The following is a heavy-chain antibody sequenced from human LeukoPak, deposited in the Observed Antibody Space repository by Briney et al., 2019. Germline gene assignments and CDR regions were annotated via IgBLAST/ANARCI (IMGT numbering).Heavy chain of an antibody. CDR1: RFTFSAYA. CDR3: ARGGGESSSGQLFDY. CDR2: IPYNGSDK. D-gene: IGHD6-19*01. J-gene: IGHJ4*02. Sequence: GGSLRLSCAASRFTFSAYAMHWVRQAPGKGLEWVAIIPYNGSDKYYADSVKGRFTISRDNSKNTLYLQMNSLRTEDTAVYYCARGGGESSSGQLFDYWGQGTLVTVSS. V-gene: IGHV3-30*04.